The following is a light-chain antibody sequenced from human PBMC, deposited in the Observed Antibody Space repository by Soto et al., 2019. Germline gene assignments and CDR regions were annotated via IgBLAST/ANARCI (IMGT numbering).Light chain of an antibody. J-gene: IGLJ1*01. CDR2: EVS. V-gene: IGLV2-8*01. Sequence: QSVLTQPPSASGSPGQSVTISCTATSSDVGGYNYVSWYQQHPGKAPKLMIYEVSKRPSGVPDRFSGSKSGNTASLTVSGLQAEDEADYYCSSYAGSNNLGVFGTGTKVTVL. CDR1: SSDVGGYNY. CDR3: SSYAGSNNLGV.